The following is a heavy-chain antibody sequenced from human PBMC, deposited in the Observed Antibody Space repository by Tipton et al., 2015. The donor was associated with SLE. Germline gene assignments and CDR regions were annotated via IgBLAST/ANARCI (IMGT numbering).Heavy chain of an antibody. D-gene: IGHD4/OR15-4a*01. Sequence: LRLSCTVSGGSMTSDSYYWSWIRQHPGKGLEWIGYIHYSGTTYYNPSLRSRLVISVDTSKKHFSLQLRSVTAADTALYYCARHVDGAGPGNYYALGVWGQGTTVTVSS. V-gene: IGHV4-31*02. J-gene: IGHJ6*02. CDR3: ARHVDGAGPGNYYALGV. CDR1: GGSMTSDSYY. CDR2: IHYSGTT.